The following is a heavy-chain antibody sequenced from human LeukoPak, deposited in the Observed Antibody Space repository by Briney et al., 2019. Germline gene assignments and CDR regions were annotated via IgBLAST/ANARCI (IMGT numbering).Heavy chain of an antibody. CDR2: IIPILGIA. CDR3: ARDGSYYYDSN. CDR1: GYTFTGYY. D-gene: IGHD3-22*01. Sequence: GASVKVSCKASGYTFTGYYMHWVRQAPGQGLEWMGRIIPILGIANYAQKFQGRVTITADKSTSTAYMELSSLRSEDTAVYYCARDGSYYYDSNWGQGTLVTVSS. V-gene: IGHV1-69*04. J-gene: IGHJ4*02.